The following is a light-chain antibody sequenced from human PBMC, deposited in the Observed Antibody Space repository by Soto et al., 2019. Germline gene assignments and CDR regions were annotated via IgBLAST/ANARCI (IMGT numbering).Light chain of an antibody. CDR1: QSVSSSY. V-gene: IGKV3-15*01. CDR3: LQYKNGPLT. Sequence: EMVFKKSPGTLSLSPGEGATLSCRASQSVSSSYLAWYQQKPGQAPRLLIYGVSTRAPDIPARFSGSGSETEFTLTISSLQSEDFAVYYCLQYKNGPLTFGQGTKV. CDR2: GVS. J-gene: IGKJ1*01.